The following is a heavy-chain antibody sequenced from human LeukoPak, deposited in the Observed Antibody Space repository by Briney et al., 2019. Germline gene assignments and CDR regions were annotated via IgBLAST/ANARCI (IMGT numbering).Heavy chain of an antibody. D-gene: IGHD2-2*01. Sequence: GSSVKVSCKASGGTFSSYAISWVRQAPGQGLEWMGGIIPIFGTANYAQKFQGRVTITADESTSTAYMELSSLRSEDTAVYYCAREEVGVVPAAIYWFDPWGRGTLVTVSS. CDR3: AREEVGVVPAAIYWFDP. V-gene: IGHV1-69*01. J-gene: IGHJ5*02. CDR1: GGTFSSYA. CDR2: IIPIFGTA.